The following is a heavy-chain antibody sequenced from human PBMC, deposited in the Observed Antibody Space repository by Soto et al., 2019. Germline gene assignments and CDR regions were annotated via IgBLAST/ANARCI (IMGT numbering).Heavy chain of an antibody. Sequence: QVKLQQSGPGLVNPSGTLSLTCVVSGASISISNWWSWVRQPPGKGPEWIGEIYHSGNTTYSLSLKSLVSMSVDKSRNQFSLRLTTVTAADTATYYCARGPRSGSYSVDGFDVWCQGTVVTVSS. J-gene: IGHJ3*01. CDR3: ARGPRSGSYSVDGFDV. CDR2: IYHSGNT. V-gene: IGHV4-4*02. CDR1: GASISISNW. D-gene: IGHD1-26*01.